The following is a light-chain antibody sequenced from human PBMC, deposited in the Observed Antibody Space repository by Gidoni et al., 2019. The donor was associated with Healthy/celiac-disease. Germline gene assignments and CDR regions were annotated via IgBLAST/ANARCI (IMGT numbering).Light chain of an antibody. CDR3: QVWDSSTRV. CDR2: RDS. CDR1: NIGSKK. Sequence: SYELTQPLSVSVALGQTARITCGGNNIGSKKVHWYQQKPGQAPVLVIYRDSNRPSGIPERFSGSNSGNTATLTISRAQAGDEADYYCQVWDSSTRVFGTGTKVTVL. J-gene: IGLJ1*01. V-gene: IGLV3-9*01.